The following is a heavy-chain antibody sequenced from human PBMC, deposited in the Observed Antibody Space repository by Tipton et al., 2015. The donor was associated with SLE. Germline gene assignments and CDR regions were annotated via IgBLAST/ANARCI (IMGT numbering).Heavy chain of an antibody. CDR3: ARDCGGDCYYMDV. V-gene: IGHV3-30-3*01. CDR2: ISYDGSNK. J-gene: IGHJ6*03. Sequence: SLRLSCAASGFTFSSYAMHWVRQAPGKGLEWVAVISYDGSNKYYADSVKGRFTISRDNSKNTLYLQMNSLRAEDTAVYYCARDCGGDCYYMDVWGKGTTVTVPS. D-gene: IGHD2-21*01. CDR1: GFTFSSYA.